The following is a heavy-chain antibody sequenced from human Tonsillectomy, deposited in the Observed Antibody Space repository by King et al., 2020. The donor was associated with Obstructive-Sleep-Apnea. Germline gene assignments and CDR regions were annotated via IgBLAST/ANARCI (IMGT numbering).Heavy chain of an antibody. CDR3: ARVLLGLAVATDWFDP. Sequence: VQLQESGPGLVKPSETLSLTCTVSGCSISSSSYYWGWIRQPPGKGLEWIGSIYYSGSTYYNPSLKSRVTISVDTSKNQFSLKLSSVTAADTAVYYCARVLLGLAVATDWFDPWGQGTLVTVSS. D-gene: IGHD6-19*01. V-gene: IGHV4-39*07. J-gene: IGHJ5*02. CDR1: GCSISSSSYY. CDR2: IYYSGST.